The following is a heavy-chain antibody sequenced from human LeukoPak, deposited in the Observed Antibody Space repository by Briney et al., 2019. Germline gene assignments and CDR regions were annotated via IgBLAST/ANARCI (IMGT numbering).Heavy chain of an antibody. Sequence: ESGGSLRLSCAASGFMFSDFWMTWVRQAPGKGLEWVANIKQDGSVKYYVGSVKGRFTISRDNAKNSLDLQMNSLRGEDTAVYYCARYRGKGTSWPLDVWGQGTIVTVSS. CDR2: IKQDGSVK. V-gene: IGHV3-7*01. J-gene: IGHJ3*01. CDR1: GFMFSDFW. CDR3: ARYRGKGTSWPLDV. D-gene: IGHD1-26*01.